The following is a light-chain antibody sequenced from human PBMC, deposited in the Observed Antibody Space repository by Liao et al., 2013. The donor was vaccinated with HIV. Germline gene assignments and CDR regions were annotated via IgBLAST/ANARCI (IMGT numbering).Light chain of an antibody. J-gene: IGLJ1*01. Sequence: SYVLTQPPSVSVAPGKTARITCGGNNIGSKSVHWYQQKPGQAPVLVIYYDSDRPSGIPERFSGSNSGNTATLTISGTQAMDEADYYCQAWDSSTHNYVFGTGTKVTVL. CDR1: NIGSKS. CDR2: YDS. V-gene: IGLV3-21*01. CDR3: QAWDSSTHNYV.